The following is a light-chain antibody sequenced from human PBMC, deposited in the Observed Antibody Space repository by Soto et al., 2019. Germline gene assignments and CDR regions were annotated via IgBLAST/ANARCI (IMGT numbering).Light chain of an antibody. Sequence: DIQMTQSPSPLSASVGDRVTITCRASHSISNYLSWYQQKPGQAPKLLIYAASSLQSSVPSTFSGSRSVTAFNIPTSSVQAEDFAAYYCQQSYNNLPFTFRPGTEVDIK. J-gene: IGKJ3*01. CDR1: HSISNY. V-gene: IGKV1-39*01. CDR3: QQSYNNLPFT. CDR2: AAS.